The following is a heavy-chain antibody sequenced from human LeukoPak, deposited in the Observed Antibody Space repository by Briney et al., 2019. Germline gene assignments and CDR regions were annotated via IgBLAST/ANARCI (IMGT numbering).Heavy chain of an antibody. CDR1: EYSFPNYC. Sequence: GESLKISCKHSEYSFPNYCIGWVRQLPGKGLEWMGIICPDDSDTRYSPSFQGQVTISADKSISTAYLQWSSLKASDTAMYYCAIGRGGQQLGDYWGQGTLVTVSS. V-gene: IGHV5-51*01. D-gene: IGHD6-13*01. CDR2: ICPDDSDT. CDR3: AIGRGGQQLGDY. J-gene: IGHJ4*02.